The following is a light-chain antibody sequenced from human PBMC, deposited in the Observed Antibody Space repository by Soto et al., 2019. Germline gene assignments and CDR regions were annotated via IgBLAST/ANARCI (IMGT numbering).Light chain of an antibody. V-gene: IGKV1-12*01. CDR2: AAA. CDR3: QQAYSFPWT. J-gene: IGKJ1*01. Sequence: DIHMTRPPSSLSASVGNRFTITCRASQGISNYLRWYQQKTGKAPKVRIYAAASLQSGVPSRFSGRGSGTDSTLTISRLQPEDFPTYYCQQAYSFPWTFGQGPRWIS. CDR1: QGISNY.